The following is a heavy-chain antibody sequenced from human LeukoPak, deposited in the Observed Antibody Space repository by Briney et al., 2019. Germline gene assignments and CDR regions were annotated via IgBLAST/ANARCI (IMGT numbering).Heavy chain of an antibody. CDR3: TRDRPFMRRLKGDY. CDR1: AFTINTYW. CDR2: IRQDGGET. V-gene: IGHV3-7*01. J-gene: IGHJ4*02. D-gene: IGHD3-16*01. Sequence: GGSLRLFCVASAFTINTYWLSWVRQAPGKGREWVANIRQDGGETYYGASVRGRLTISRDNAKNALYLQMSGLRLDDTRIYYCTRDRPFMRRLKGDYWGQGTLVTVSS.